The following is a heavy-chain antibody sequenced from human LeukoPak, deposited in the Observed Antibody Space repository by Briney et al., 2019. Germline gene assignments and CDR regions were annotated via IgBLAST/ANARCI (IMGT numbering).Heavy chain of an antibody. D-gene: IGHD3-22*01. J-gene: IGHJ3*02. CDR2: IYYSGST. Sequence: SQTLSLTCTVSGGSISSGGYYWSWIRQHPGKGLEWIGYIYYSGSTYYNPSLKSRVTISVDTSKNQFSLKLSSVTAADTAVYYCARVDYYDSSGYFPGAFDIWGQGTMVTVSS. V-gene: IGHV4-31*03. CDR3: ARVDYYDSSGYFPGAFDI. CDR1: GGSISSGGYY.